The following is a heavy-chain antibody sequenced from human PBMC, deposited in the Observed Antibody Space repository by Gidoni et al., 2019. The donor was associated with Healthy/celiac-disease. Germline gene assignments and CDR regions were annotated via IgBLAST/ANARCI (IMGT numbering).Heavy chain of an antibody. J-gene: IGHJ6*02. D-gene: IGHD4-17*01. CDR2: IIPIFGKA. CDR3: ARSVTTMGCYYYYGMDV. CDR1: GGTFSSYA. Sequence: QVQLVQSGAEGKKPGSSVKVSCKAYGGTFSSYAISWVRQAPGQGLEWMGGIIPIFGKASYAQKFPGRVTITADESTSTAYMELSSLISEDTAVYYCARSVTTMGCYYYYGMDVWGQGTTVTVSS. V-gene: IGHV1-69*01.